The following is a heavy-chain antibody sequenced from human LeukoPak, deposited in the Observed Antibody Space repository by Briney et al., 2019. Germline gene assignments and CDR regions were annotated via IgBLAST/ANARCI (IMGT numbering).Heavy chain of an antibody. D-gene: IGHD3-22*01. CDR1: GYTFTGYY. CDR2: INPNSGGT. J-gene: IGHJ3*02. V-gene: IGHV1-2*02. CDR3: ARADYYDSSGYPHDAFDI. Sequence: ASVKVSCKASGYTFTGYYMHWVRQAPGQGLEWMGWINPNSGGTNYAQKLQGRVTMTRDTSISTAYMELSRLRSDDTAVYYCARADYYDSSGYPHDAFDIWGQGTMVTVSS.